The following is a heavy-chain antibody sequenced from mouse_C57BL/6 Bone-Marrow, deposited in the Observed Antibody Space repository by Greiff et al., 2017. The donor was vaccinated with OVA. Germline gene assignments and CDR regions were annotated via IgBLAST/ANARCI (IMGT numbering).Heavy chain of an antibody. CDR3: ARDFLYYYGSIYRFAY. CDR2: IYPRSGNT. V-gene: IGHV1-81*01. Sequence: VHLVESGAELARPGASVKLSCKASGYTFTSYGISWVKQRTGQGLEWIGEIYPRSGNTYYNEKFKGKATLTADKSSSTAYMELRSLTSEDSAVYFCARDFLYYYGSIYRFAYWGQGTLVTVSA. CDR1: GYTFTSYG. J-gene: IGHJ3*01. D-gene: IGHD1-1*01.